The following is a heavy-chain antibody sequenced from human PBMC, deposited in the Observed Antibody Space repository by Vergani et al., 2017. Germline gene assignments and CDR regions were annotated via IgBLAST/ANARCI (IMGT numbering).Heavy chain of an antibody. J-gene: IGHJ6*03. D-gene: IGHD2-2*01. V-gene: IGHV4-31*03. CDR2: IYYSGST. CDR3: AREAVGADDYCYMDV. CDR1: GGSISSGGYY. Sequence: QVQLPESGPGLVKPSQTLSLTCTFSGGSISSGGYYWSWIRQHPGKGLEWIGYIYYSGSTYYNPSLKSRVTISVDTSKNQFALKLSSVTAAGTAVYYCAREAVGADDYCYMDVWGKGTTVTVSS.